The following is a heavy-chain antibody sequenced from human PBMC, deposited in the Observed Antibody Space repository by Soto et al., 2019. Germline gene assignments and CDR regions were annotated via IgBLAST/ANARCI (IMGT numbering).Heavy chain of an antibody. J-gene: IGHJ3*02. CDR3: ARDESATDAFDI. V-gene: IGHV4-31*03. Sequence: QVQLQESGPGLVKPSQTLSLTCTVSGGSISSGGYYWSWIRQNPGKGLEWIGYIYYSGTTNYYPSLKSRLTISVDTSKNQFSLKLNSMTAADTAVYYCARDESATDAFDIWGQGTMVTVSS. CDR1: GGSISSGGYY. CDR2: IYYSGTT. D-gene: IGHD5-12*01.